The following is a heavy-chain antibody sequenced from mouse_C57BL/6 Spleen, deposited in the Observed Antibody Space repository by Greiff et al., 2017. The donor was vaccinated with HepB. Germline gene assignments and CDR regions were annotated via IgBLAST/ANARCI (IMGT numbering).Heavy chain of an antibody. CDR2: ISSGGSYT. J-gene: IGHJ4*01. V-gene: IGHV5-6*01. Sequence: EVKLQESGGDLVKPGGSLKLSCAASGFTFSSYGMSWVRQTPDKRLEWVATISSGGSYTYYPDSVKGRFTISRDNAKNTLYLQMSSLKSEDTAMYYCARLEGMDYWGQGTSVTVSS. CDR3: ARLEGMDY. CDR1: GFTFSSYG.